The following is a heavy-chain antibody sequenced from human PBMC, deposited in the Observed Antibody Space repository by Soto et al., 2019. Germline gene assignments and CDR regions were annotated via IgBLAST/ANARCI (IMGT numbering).Heavy chain of an antibody. J-gene: IGHJ4*02. Sequence: ASVKVSCKASGYTFTSYYMHWVRQAPGQGIEWMGIINPSGGSTSYAQKFQGRVTMTRDTSTSTVYMELSSLRSEDTAVYFCARSGVPDSYGYLYYFDYWGQGTLVTVSS. CDR2: INPSGGST. CDR3: ARSGVPDSYGYLYYFDY. V-gene: IGHV1-46*01. CDR1: GYTFTSYY. D-gene: IGHD5-18*01.